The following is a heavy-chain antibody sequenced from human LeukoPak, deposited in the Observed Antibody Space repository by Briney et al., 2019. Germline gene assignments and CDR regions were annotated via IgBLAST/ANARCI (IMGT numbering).Heavy chain of an antibody. J-gene: IGHJ4*02. CDR1: GFTFTYYA. CDR3: AKDRGGWDPDY. CDR2: LWLDGSNQ. Sequence: PGGSLRLSCSVSGFTFTYYAMHWVRQAPGKGLEWVALLWLDGSNQYYADSVKGRFTISRDNPKNTVYLQMNSLRAEDTAVYYCAKDRGGWDPDYWGQGTLVTVSS. D-gene: IGHD1-26*01. V-gene: IGHV3-30*02.